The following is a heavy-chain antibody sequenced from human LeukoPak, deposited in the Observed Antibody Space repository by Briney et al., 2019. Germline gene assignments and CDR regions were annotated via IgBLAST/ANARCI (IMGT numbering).Heavy chain of an antibody. J-gene: IGHJ4*02. CDR3: TKYDGPIYFDY. CDR2: ISGSGGST. V-gene: IGHV3-23*01. D-gene: IGHD3-3*01. Sequence: PGGSLRLSCAASGFTFSSYAMSWVRQAPGKGLEWVSTISGSGGSTYYADSVKGRATISRDNSKNTLYLQMNSLRAEDTAVYYCTKYDGPIYFDYWGQGTLVTVSS. CDR1: GFTFSSYA.